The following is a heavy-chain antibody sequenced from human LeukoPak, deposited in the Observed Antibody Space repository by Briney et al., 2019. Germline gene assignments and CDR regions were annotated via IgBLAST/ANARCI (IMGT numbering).Heavy chain of an antibody. D-gene: IGHD3-10*01. Sequence: PGGSLTLSCAASGLSFSGQWMNWVRQAPGQGLEWVANIKYDGSEEYYADSVKGRFTISRDNSKNSLYLQMNSLTTEDTALYYCAKDFSSGSYYPYYYYGMDVWGQGTSVTVSS. CDR3: AKDFSSGSYYPYYYYGMDV. CDR1: GLSFSGQW. CDR2: IKYDGSEE. J-gene: IGHJ6*02. V-gene: IGHV3-7*03.